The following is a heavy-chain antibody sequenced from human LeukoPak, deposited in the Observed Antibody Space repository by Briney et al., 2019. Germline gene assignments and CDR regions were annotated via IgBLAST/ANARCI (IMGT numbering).Heavy chain of an antibody. D-gene: IGHD5-18*01. Sequence: GGSLRLSCAASGVTFSRYAMSWVRQAPGKGLEWVSAISESGTGTYYADPVKGRFTISRDNSKNTLSLQMNSLRAEDTAVYYCAKDIAQGYTFGSIEQDYWGQGTLVTVSS. V-gene: IGHV3-23*01. CDR1: GVTFSRYA. CDR2: ISESGTGT. CDR3: AKDIAQGYTFGSIEQDY. J-gene: IGHJ4*02.